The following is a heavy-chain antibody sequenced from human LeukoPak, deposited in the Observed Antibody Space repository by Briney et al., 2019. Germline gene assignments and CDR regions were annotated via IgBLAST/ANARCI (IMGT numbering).Heavy chain of an antibody. D-gene: IGHD6-19*01. Sequence: SETLSLTCTVSGGSISSSNYYWGWIRQPPGKGLEWIGSIYYSGSTYYNPSLKSRVTISVDTSKNQFSLKLSSVTAADTAVYYCARDFTGYSSGWHLTPGYYFDYWGQGTLVTVSS. CDR3: ARDFTGYSSGWHLTPGYYFDY. CDR1: GGSISSSNYY. CDR2: IYYSGST. J-gene: IGHJ4*02. V-gene: IGHV4-39*07.